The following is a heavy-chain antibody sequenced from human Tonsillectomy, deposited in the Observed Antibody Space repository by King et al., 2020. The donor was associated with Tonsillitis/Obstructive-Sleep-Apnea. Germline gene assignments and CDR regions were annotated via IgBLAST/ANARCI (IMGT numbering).Heavy chain of an antibody. V-gene: IGHV4-4*07. CDR3: ARGLSSSPYTWFDP. Sequence: VQLQESGPGLVKPSETLSLTCTVSGGSISSYYWSWIRQPAGKGLEWIGLIDTSGNTNYNPSLKTRVTMSVDTSKNQFSLKLSSVTAADTAVYYCARGLSSSPYTWFDPWGQGILVTVSS. CDR2: IDTSGNT. J-gene: IGHJ5*02. CDR1: GGSISSYY. D-gene: IGHD6-13*01.